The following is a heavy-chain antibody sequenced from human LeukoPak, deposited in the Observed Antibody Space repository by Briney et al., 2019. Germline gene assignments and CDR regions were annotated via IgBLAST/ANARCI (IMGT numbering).Heavy chain of an antibody. Sequence: PGTSLRLSCAASGFTFSTYGMHWVRQAPGKGLEWVTVISYDGRHKYYADSVKGRFTISRDNSKNTLYLEMVSLRAEDPAVYYCASALNLQYSSTWYPTLGYGMDVWGQGTTVTVSS. V-gene: IGHV3-33*01. CDR2: ISYDGRHK. CDR3: ASALNLQYSSTWYPTLGYGMDV. J-gene: IGHJ6*02. D-gene: IGHD6-13*01. CDR1: GFTFSTYG.